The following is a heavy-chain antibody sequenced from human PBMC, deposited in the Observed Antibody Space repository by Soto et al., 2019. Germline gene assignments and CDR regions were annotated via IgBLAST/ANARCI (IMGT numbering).Heavy chain of an antibody. V-gene: IGHV4-34*01. Sequence: SETLSLTCAVYGGSLSGYYWSWIRQPPGNGLEWIGEINHSGSTNYNPSLKSRVTISVDTSKNQFSLKLSSVTAADTAVYYCARIRVTSLFYYYYYMDVWGKGTTVTVSS. CDR2: INHSGST. D-gene: IGHD1-1*01. CDR3: ARIRVTSLFYYYYYMDV. J-gene: IGHJ6*03. CDR1: GGSLSGYY.